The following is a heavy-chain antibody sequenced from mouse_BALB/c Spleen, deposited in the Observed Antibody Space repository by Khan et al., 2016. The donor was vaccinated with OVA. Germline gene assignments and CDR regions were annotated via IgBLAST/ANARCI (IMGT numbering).Heavy chain of an antibody. CDR2: ISYGGST. J-gene: IGHJ4*01. CDR3: ARNNDYGYAMDY. CDR1: GYSITSDYA. V-gene: IGHV3-2*02. D-gene: IGHD1-1*01. Sequence: EVQLQESGPGLVKPSQSLSLTCTVTGYSITSDYARDWIRQFPGNKLEWMGIISYGGSTRYNPSLKSRISITRDTSKNQFFLQLNSVTTEDTATYYCARNNDYGYAMDYWGQGTSVTVSS.